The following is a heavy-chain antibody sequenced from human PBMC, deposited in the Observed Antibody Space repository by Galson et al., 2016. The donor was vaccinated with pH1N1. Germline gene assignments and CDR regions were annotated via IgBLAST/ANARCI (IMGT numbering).Heavy chain of an antibody. D-gene: IGHD3-3*01. CDR1: GFSLRSNGVG. CDR2: IYRTDDK. Sequence: PALVKPTQTLTLTCTFSGFSLRSNGVGVGWIRQPPGKALEWLVIYRTDDKRYSPSLKSRLTITKDTSKNQVVLTMTNMDPVDTATYYCAHSVGTRVFGVVTNFNWFDPWGQGTLVTVSS. V-gene: IGHV2-5*01. J-gene: IGHJ5*02. CDR3: AHSVGTRVFGVVTNFNWFDP.